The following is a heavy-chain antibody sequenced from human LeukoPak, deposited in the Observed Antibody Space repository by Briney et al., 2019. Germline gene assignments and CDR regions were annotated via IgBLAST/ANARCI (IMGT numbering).Heavy chain of an antibody. D-gene: IGHD6-13*01. V-gene: IGHV1-18*01. Sequence: GASVKVSCKAPGYTFTSYGISWVRQAPGQGLEWMGWISAYNGNTNYAQKLQGRVTMTTDTSTSTAYMELRSLRPDDTAVYYCASWWGSRDRVEAFDIWGQGTMVTVSS. CDR1: GYTFTSYG. CDR3: ASWWGSRDRVEAFDI. CDR2: ISAYNGNT. J-gene: IGHJ3*02.